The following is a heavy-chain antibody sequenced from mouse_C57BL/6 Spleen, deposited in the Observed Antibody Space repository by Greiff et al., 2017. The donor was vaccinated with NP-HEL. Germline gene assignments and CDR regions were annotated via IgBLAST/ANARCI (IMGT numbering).Heavy chain of an antibody. CDR1: GYAFSSYW. J-gene: IGHJ2*01. CDR2: IYPGDGDT. Sequence: HVQLQQSGAELVKPGASVKISCKASGYAFSSYWMNWVKQRPGKGLEWIGQIYPGDGDTNYNGKFKGKATLTADKSSSTAYMQLSSLTSEDSAVYFCARSVIYDLMYYFDYWGQGTTLTVSS. D-gene: IGHD2-3*01. CDR3: ARSVIYDLMYYFDY. V-gene: IGHV1-80*01.